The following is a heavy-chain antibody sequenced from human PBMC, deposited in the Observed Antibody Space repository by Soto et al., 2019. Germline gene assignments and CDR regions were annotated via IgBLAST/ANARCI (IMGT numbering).Heavy chain of an antibody. CDR1: GFTFSSYG. V-gene: IGHV3-30*18. J-gene: IGHJ4*02. CDR2: ISYDGSNK. Sequence: GGSLRLSCAASGFTFSSYGMHWVRQAPGKGLEWVAVISYDGSNKYYADSVKGRFTISRDNSKNTLYLQMNSLRAEDTAVYYCAKGSYQLPGMSVDYWGQGTLVTVSS. CDR3: AKGSYQLPGMSVDY. D-gene: IGHD2-2*01.